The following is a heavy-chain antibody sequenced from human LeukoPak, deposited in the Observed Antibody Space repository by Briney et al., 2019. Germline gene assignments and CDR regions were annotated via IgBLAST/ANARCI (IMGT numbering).Heavy chain of an antibody. CDR3: ARTYYDILTGYYTLYYYYYMDV. CDR2: MSSSGGTI. CDR1: GFTFSDYY. V-gene: IGHV3-11*04. D-gene: IGHD3-9*01. J-gene: IGHJ6*03. Sequence: GGSLRLSCAASGFTFSDYYMSWIRQAPGKGLEWLSCMSSSGGTIYYADSVKGRFIISRDNAKNSLYLQMNSLRAEDTAVYYCARTYYDILTGYYTLYYYYYMDVWGKGTTVTISS.